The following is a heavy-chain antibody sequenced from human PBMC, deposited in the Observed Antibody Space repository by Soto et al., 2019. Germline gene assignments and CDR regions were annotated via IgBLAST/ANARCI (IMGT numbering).Heavy chain of an antibody. CDR3: ANLGHCSSTSCYHGMDV. Sequence: PGGSLRLSCAASGFTFDDYTMHWVRQAPGKGLEWVSLISWDGGSTYYADSVKGRFTISRDNSKNSLYLQMNSLRTEDTALYYCANLGHCSSTSCYHGMDVWGQGTTVTVS. CDR2: ISWDGGST. V-gene: IGHV3-43*01. J-gene: IGHJ6*02. D-gene: IGHD2-2*01. CDR1: GFTFDDYT.